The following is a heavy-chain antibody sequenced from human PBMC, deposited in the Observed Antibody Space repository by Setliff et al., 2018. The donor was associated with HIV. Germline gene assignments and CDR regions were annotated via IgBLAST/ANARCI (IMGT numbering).Heavy chain of an antibody. D-gene: IGHD6-19*01. V-gene: IGHV4-59*11. J-gene: IGHJ4*02. CDR3: ARGIAVAGPYFDY. CDR2: IHHSGGT. CDR1: YGSISGHY. Sequence: PSETLSLTCTVSYGSISGHYWTWIRQPPGKGLEWIGYIHHSGGTQYNPSLMSRLTMSVDSSKNQLSLSLSSVTAADTAVYYCARGIAVAGPYFDYWGQGTLVTVSS.